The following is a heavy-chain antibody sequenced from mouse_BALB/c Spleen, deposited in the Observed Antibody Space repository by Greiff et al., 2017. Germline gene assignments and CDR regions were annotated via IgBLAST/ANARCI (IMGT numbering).Heavy chain of an antibody. CDR2: ISTYYGNT. D-gene: IGHD1-1*01. CDR3: ARGMTVGAGGYFDV. Sequence: QVQLQQSGPELVRPGVSVKISCKGSSYTFTDYAMHWVKQSHAKSLEWIGVISTYYGNTNYNQKFKGKATMTVDKSSSTAYMELARLTSEDSAVYYCARGMTVGAGGYFDVRGAGTTVTVSS. V-gene: IGHV1-67*01. J-gene: IGHJ1*01. CDR1: SYTFTDYA.